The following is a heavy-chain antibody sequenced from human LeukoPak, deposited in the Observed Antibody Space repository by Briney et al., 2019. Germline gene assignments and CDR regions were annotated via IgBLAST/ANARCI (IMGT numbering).Heavy chain of an antibody. Sequence: GGSLRLSCAASGFTFSSYAMHWVRQAPGKGLEWASAISGSGGSTYYADSVKGRFTISRDNSKNTLYLQMNSLRAEDTAVYYCAKIRMITFGGVSDFDYWGQGTLVTVSS. V-gene: IGHV3-23*01. CDR3: AKIRMITFGGVSDFDY. J-gene: IGHJ4*02. CDR2: ISGSGGST. D-gene: IGHD3-16*01. CDR1: GFTFSSYA.